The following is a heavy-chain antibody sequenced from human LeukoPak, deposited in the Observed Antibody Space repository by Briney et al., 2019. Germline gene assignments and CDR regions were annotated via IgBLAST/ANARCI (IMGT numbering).Heavy chain of an antibody. CDR2: IYYSGST. V-gene: IGHV4-61*10. CDR1: GGSISSGSYY. D-gene: IGHD3-22*01. CDR3: AREVSSGSFDY. J-gene: IGHJ4*02. Sequence: PSETLSLTCTVSGGSISSGSYYWSWIRQPAGKGLEWIGYIYYSGSTYYNPSLKSRVTISVDTSKNQFSLKLSSVTAADTAVYYCAREVSSGSFDYWGQGTLVTVSS.